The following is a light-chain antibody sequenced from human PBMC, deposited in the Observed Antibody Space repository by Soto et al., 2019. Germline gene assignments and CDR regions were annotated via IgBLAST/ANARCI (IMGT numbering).Light chain of an antibody. V-gene: IGKV1-12*01. J-gene: IGKJ1*01. CDR1: RDISNS. CDR2: GAS. CDR3: QQTIAFPST. Sequence: DIQMTQSPSSVSASVGDRLTITCRASRDISNSLAWYQQTPGKAPQLLLRGASSLQRGVPSRFSGGGAGTEFTLTISSLQPEDFATYYCQQTIAFPSTFGQGTKVDVK.